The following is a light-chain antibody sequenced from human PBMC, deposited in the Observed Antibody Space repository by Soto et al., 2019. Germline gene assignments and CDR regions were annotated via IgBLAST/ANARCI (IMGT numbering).Light chain of an antibody. Sequence: QSVLTQPPSASGFPGQSVTISCTGTSSDFGYYDYVSWYQQHPGKAPKLVIYEVTKRPSGVPDRVSASKSGNTASLTVSGLRAEDEADYYCSSYAGSNNFVFGSGTKVTVL. CDR3: SSYAGSNNFV. J-gene: IGLJ1*01. V-gene: IGLV2-8*01. CDR2: EVT. CDR1: SSDFGYYDY.